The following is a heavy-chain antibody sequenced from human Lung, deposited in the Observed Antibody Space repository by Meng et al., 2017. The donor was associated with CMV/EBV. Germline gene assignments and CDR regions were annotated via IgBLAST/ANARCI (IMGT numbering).Heavy chain of an antibody. J-gene: IGHJ6*04. CDR3: KRVNYYYGIDI. CDR1: GFTFGDYA. CDR2: IRSKAYGGTT. Sequence: SCTASGFTFGDYAMSWVRQAPGKGLEWVGFIRSKAYGGTTEYAASVKGRFTISRDDSKSIAYLQMSSLKTEDKAVYYCKRVNYYYGIDIWGKGTTVTVSS. D-gene: IGHD3-22*01. V-gene: IGHV3-49*04.